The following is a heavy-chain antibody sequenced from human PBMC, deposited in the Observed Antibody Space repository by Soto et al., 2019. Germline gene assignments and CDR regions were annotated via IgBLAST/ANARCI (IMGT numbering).Heavy chain of an antibody. CDR2: MNPNSGNT. V-gene: IGHV1-8*01. CDR3: ANIGRSDRAFDI. Sequence: GASVKVSCKASGYTFTSYDINWVRQATGQGLEWMGWMNPNSGNTGYAQKFQGRITMTRNTSISTAYMELSSLRSEDTAVYYCANIGRSDRAFDIWGQGTMVTVSS. D-gene: IGHD5-12*01. J-gene: IGHJ3*02. CDR1: GYTFTSYD.